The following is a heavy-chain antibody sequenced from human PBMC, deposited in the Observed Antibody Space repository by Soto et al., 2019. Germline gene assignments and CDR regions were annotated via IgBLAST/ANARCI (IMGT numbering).Heavy chain of an antibody. J-gene: IGHJ6*03. CDR2: IYYSGST. V-gene: IGHV4-39*01. D-gene: IGHD5-12*01. CDR3: ARHRPDDLHGYDYYYYYYMDV. CDR1: GGSISSSSYY. Sequence: QLQLQESGPGLVKPSETLSLTCTVSGGSISSSSYYWGWIRQPPGKGLEWIGSIYYSGSTYYNPSLKSRVTISEDTSKNEFSLKLSAVTAADTAVYYCARHRPDDLHGYDYYYYYYMDVWGKGTTVTVSS.